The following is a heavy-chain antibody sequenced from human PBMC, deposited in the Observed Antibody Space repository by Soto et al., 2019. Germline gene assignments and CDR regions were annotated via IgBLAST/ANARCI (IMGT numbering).Heavy chain of an antibody. V-gene: IGHV1-69*01. J-gene: IGHJ6*02. CDR1: GGTFSSYA. Sequence: QVQLVQSGAEVKKPGSSVKVSCKASGGTFSSYAISWVRQAPGQGLEWMGGIIPIFGTANYAQKFQGRVTITADESTSTAYMELSSLRSEDTAVYYCARERVVAVAGSYYHYGMDVWGQGTTVTVSS. D-gene: IGHD6-19*01. CDR2: IIPIFGTA. CDR3: ARERVVAVAGSYYHYGMDV.